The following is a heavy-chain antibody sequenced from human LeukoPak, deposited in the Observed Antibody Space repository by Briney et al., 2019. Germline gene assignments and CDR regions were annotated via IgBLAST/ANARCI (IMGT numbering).Heavy chain of an antibody. J-gene: IGHJ4*02. D-gene: IGHD3-3*01. CDR1: GFTFSSYA. Sequence: GGSLRLSCAASGFTFSSYAMSWVRQAPGKELEWVSAISGSGGSTYYADSVKGRFTISRDNSKNTLYLQMNSLRAEDTAVYYCAKGYVLRFLEWLLPPFDYWGQGTLVTVSS. CDR3: AKGYVLRFLEWLLPPFDY. CDR2: ISGSGGST. V-gene: IGHV3-23*01.